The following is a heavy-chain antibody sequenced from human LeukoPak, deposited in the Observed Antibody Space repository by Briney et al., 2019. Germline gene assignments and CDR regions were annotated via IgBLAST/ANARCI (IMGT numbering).Heavy chain of an antibody. J-gene: IGHJ5*02. CDR2: ISYSGST. Sequence: SETLSLTCTVCGGSISSYYWSWIRQPPGKGLVWIVYISYSGSTNFNPSLKSRVNISVDTSKNQFSLKLSSVTAADTAVYYCAREGTAGTNLNWFDPWGQGTLVTVSS. D-gene: IGHD1-1*01. CDR3: AREGTAGTNLNWFDP. CDR1: GGSISSYY. V-gene: IGHV4-59*01.